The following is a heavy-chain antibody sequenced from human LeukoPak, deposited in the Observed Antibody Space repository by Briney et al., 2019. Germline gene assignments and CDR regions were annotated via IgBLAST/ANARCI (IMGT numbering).Heavy chain of an antibody. V-gene: IGHV3-53*01. CDR2: IYSGGST. CDR1: GFTVSSNY. D-gene: IGHD2-2*01. J-gene: IGHJ6*03. CDR3: ARDSIVVVPAATPSPLYYYYYYMDV. Sequence: GGSLRLSCAASGFTVSSNYMSWVRQAPGKGLEWVSVIYSGGSTYYADSVKGRFTISRDNSKNTLYLLMNSLRAEDTAVYYCARDSIVVVPAATPSPLYYYYYYMDVWGKGTTVTVSS.